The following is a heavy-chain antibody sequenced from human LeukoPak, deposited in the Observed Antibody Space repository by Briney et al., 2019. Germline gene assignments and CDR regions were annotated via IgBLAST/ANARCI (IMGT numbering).Heavy chain of an antibody. V-gene: IGHV4-39*01. CDR1: GGSIGSSSYY. CDR2: IYYSGST. J-gene: IGHJ5*02. Sequence: PSETLSLTCTVSGGSIGSSSYYWGWIRQPPGKGLEWIGSIYYSGSTYYNPSLKSRVTISADTSKNQFSLKLSSVTAADTAVYYCARRGYYDSRGWFDPWGQGTLVTVSS. D-gene: IGHD3-22*01. CDR3: ARRGYYDSRGWFDP.